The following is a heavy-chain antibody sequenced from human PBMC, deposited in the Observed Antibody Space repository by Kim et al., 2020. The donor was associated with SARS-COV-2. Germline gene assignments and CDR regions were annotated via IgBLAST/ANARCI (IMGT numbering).Heavy chain of an antibody. J-gene: IGHJ4*02. CDR3: ARVDGPTRPTTVGY. Sequence: SETLSLTCTVSGGSISSGGYYWSWIRQHPGKGLEWIGYIYYSGSTYYNPSLKSRVTISVDTSKNQFSLKLSSVTAADTAVYYCARVDGPTRPTTVGYWGQGTLVTVSS. CDR1: GGSISSGGYY. CDR2: IYYSGST. D-gene: IGHD4-17*01. V-gene: IGHV4-31*03.